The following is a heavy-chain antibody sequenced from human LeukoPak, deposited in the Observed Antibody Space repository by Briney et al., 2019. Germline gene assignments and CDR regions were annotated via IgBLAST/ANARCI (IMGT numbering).Heavy chain of an antibody. CDR2: ISGSGGNT. D-gene: IGHD3-22*01. V-gene: IGHV3-23*01. J-gene: IGHJ4*02. CDR1: GFTFSSYA. Sequence: PGGSLRLSCAASGFTFSSYAMSWVRQAPGKGLEWVSAISGSGGNTYYADSVKGRFTISRDNSKNTLYLQMNSLRAEDTVVYYCAKDDSSGYYPLGYWGQGTLVTVSS. CDR3: AKDDSSGYYPLGY.